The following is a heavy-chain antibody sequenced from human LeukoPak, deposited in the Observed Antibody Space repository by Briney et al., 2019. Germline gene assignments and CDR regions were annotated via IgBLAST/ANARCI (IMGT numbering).Heavy chain of an antibody. CDR3: ARVLRYCSGGNCYSGGLGYMDV. V-gene: IGHV3-11*01. J-gene: IGHJ6*03. CDR2: IIDSGTKI. Sequence: GGSLRLSCAASGFIFSDYYMGWIRQAPGRGLEWVSYIIDSGTKIYYTDSVKGRFTMSRDNAKKSLYLQMNSLRAEDTAVYYCARVLRYCSGGNCYSGGLGYMDVWGKGTTVTISS. D-gene: IGHD2-15*01. CDR1: GFIFSDYY.